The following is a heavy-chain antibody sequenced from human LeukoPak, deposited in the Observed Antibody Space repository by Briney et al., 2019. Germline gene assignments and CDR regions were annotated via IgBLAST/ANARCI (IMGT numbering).Heavy chain of an antibody. D-gene: IGHD3-10*01. CDR3: ARGRIWFGDNWFDP. CDR2: ISAYNGNA. Sequence: ASVKVSCKASGYTFASYGISWVRQAPGQGLEWMGWISAYNGNANYAQKLQGRVTMTRNTSISTAYMELSSLRSEDTAVYYCARGRIWFGDNWFDPWGQGTLVTVSS. CDR1: GYTFASYG. J-gene: IGHJ5*02. V-gene: IGHV1-18*01.